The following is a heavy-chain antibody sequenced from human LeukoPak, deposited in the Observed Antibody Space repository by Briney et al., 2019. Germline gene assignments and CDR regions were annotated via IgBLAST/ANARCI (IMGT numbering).Heavy chain of an antibody. Sequence: SETLSLTCTVSGGSISSYYWSWIRQPAGKGLEWIGRIYTSGSTNYNPSLKSRVTVSVDTSKNQFSLKLSSVTAADTAVYYCARDPAAISTKAKYYYYMDVWGKGTTVTVSS. CDR1: GGSISSYY. CDR2: IYTSGST. D-gene: IGHD2-2*02. V-gene: IGHV4-4*07. CDR3: ARDPAAISTKAKYYYYMDV. J-gene: IGHJ6*03.